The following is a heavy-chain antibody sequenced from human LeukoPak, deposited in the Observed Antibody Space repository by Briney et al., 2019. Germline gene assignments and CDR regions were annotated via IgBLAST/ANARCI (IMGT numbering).Heavy chain of an antibody. CDR3: AQHSSSWYSGWFDP. Sequence: RGASVKVSCKASGYTFTSYGISWVRQAPGQGLEWMGWISAYNGNTNYAQKLQGRVTMTTDTSTSTAYMELRSLRSDDTAVYYCAQHSSSWYSGWFDPWGQGTLVTVSS. CDR2: ISAYNGNT. D-gene: IGHD6-13*01. CDR1: GYTFTSYG. V-gene: IGHV1-18*01. J-gene: IGHJ5*02.